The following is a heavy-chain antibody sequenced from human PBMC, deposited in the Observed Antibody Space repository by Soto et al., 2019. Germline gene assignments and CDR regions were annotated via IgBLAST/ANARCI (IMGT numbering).Heavy chain of an antibody. J-gene: IGHJ4*02. CDR3: AGVPSYLPEDY. Sequence: QVQLVQSGGEVKEPGASVRVSCKASGYTFTDYGFTWVRQAPGQGLEWMGWISAHNGDTKYAQKFQGRVTLTTDSSTNTAYMELSSLISDAAAVYYCAGVPSYLPEDYWGQGTLVTVSS. D-gene: IGHD3-16*01. CDR1: GYTFTDYG. V-gene: IGHV1-18*01. CDR2: ISAHNGDT.